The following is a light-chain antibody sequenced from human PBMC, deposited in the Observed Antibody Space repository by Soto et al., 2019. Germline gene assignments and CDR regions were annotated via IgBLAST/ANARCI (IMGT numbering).Light chain of an antibody. Sequence: QSVLTQSASVSGSPGQSITISCTGTSSDIWNCNIVSWYQQHPDKAPKLIIYEDDKRPSGVSNRFTGSKSGNTVFLTISGLQADDEADYYCCSYAGTSTVLFGGGTKLTVL. V-gene: IGLV2-23*01. CDR3: CSYAGTSTVL. CDR2: EDD. J-gene: IGLJ2*01. CDR1: SSDIWNCNI.